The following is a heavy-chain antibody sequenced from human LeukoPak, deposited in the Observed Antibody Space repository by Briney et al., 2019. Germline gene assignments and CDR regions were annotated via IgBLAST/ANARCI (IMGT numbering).Heavy chain of an antibody. J-gene: IGHJ6*02. CDR1: GFTFNSYG. V-gene: IGHV3-30*18. CDR3: AKDAPERYYDIFDYGMDV. Sequence: GRSLRLSCAASGFTFNSYGMHWVRQAPGKGLEWVAVISYDGSNKYYADSVKGRFTISRDNSKNTLYLQMNSLRAEDTAVYYCAKDAPERYYDIFDYGMDVWGQGTTVTVSS. CDR2: ISYDGSNK. D-gene: IGHD3-9*01.